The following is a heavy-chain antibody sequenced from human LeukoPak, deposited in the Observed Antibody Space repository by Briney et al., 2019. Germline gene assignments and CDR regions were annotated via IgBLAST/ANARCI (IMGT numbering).Heavy chain of an antibody. Sequence: PGGCLRLSCAASGFTFSSYGMSWVRQAPGKGLEWVSVISGSGGSTYYADSLEGQFTISRDNSKNTLYLQMNSLRAEDTAMYYCAKDPSPVLPLSWFDPWGQGTLVTVSS. V-gene: IGHV3-23*01. J-gene: IGHJ5*02. CDR3: AKDPSPVLPLSWFDP. CDR1: GFTFSSYG. CDR2: ISGSGGST. D-gene: IGHD3-10*01.